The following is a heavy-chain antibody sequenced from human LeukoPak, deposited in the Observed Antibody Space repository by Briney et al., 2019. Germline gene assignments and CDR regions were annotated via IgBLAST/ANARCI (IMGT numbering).Heavy chain of an antibody. CDR1: GYTLTELS. V-gene: IGHV1-24*01. D-gene: IGHD3-3*01. CDR2: FDPEDGET. Sequence: ASVKVSCKVSGYTLTELSMHWVRQAPGKGLEWMGGFDPEDGETIYAQKFQGRVTMTEDTSTDTAYMELSSLRSEDTAVYYCARNQKDIDDFWSGYRVYYGMDVWGQGTTVTVSS. J-gene: IGHJ6*02. CDR3: ARNQKDIDDFWSGYRVYYGMDV.